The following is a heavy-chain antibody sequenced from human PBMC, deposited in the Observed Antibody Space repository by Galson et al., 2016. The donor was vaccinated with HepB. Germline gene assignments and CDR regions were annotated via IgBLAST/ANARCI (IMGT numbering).Heavy chain of an antibody. CDR2: ISSSSDYI. CDR1: GFTFSSYS. V-gene: IGHV3-21*01. Sequence: SLRLSCAASGFTFSSYSMNWVRQAPGKGLEWVSSISSSSDYIFYAGSVKGRFTISRDNGKNSVFLQMNSLRAEDTAVYYCTTKTSGTYPFDYWGQGTLVAVSP. CDR3: TTKTSGTYPFDY. D-gene: IGHD1-26*01. J-gene: IGHJ4*02.